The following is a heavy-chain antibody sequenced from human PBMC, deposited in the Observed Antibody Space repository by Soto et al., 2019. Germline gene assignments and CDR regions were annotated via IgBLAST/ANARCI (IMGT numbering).Heavy chain of an antibody. Sequence: ASVKVSCKASGYTFTSYGISWVRQAPGQGLEWMGWISAYNGNTNYAQKLQGRVTMTTDTSTSTAYMELRSLRSDDTAVYYCARILYRGLYYDSSGYPDYWGQGTLVTVSS. D-gene: IGHD3-22*01. CDR2: ISAYNGNT. J-gene: IGHJ4*02. V-gene: IGHV1-18*01. CDR1: GYTFTSYG. CDR3: ARILYRGLYYDSSGYPDY.